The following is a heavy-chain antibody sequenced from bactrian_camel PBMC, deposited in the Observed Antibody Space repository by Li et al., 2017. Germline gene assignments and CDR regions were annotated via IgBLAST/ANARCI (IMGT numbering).Heavy chain of an antibody. CDR2: FSRPYGRK. D-gene: IGHD1*01. J-gene: IGHJ7*01. V-gene: IGHV3S1*01. Sequence: HVQLVESGGDSVQAGESLRLSCAASGIDYSSYCMGWFRQAPGQEREGVAAFSRPYGRKYYVDSVKGRFIISKDRAQATLYLQMNNLTSEDTAMYYCATEERSLIGEPCKNAQMTRPMDYWGKGTQVTVS. CDR1: GIDYSSYC.